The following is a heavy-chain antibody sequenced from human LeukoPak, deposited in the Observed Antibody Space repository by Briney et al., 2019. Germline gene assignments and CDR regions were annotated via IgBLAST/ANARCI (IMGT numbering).Heavy chain of an antibody. Sequence: PGGSLRLSCAASGFSFSTYGMHWVRQAPGKGLEWVALIWNAGTNTYYADSVKGRFTISRDNSKNTLYLQMNSLRAEDTAVYYCARDGSYQHTNCSGGSCYFWGYYFDYWGQGTLVTVSS. J-gene: IGHJ4*02. CDR1: GFSFSTYG. V-gene: IGHV3-30*02. D-gene: IGHD2-15*01. CDR2: IWNAGTNT. CDR3: ARDGSYQHTNCSGGSCYFWGYYFDY.